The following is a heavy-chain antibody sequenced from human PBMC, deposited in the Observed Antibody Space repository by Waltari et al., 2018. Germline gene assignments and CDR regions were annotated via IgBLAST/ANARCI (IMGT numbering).Heavy chain of an antibody. V-gene: IGHV4-59*01. J-gene: IGHJ6*03. CDR1: GGSISSYY. CDR2: IYYSGST. Sequence: QVQLQESGPGLVKPSETLSLTCTVSGGSISSYYWSWIRQPHGKGLEWIGYIYYSGSTNYNPSLKSRVTISVDTSKNQFSLKLSSVTAADTAVYYCARVEGIAAPKPLYYYYYMDVWGKGTTVTVSS. CDR3: ARVEGIAAPKPLYYYYYMDV. D-gene: IGHD6-13*01.